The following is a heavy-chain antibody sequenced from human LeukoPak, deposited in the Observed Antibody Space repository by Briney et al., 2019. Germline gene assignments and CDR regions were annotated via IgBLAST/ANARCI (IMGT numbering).Heavy chain of an antibody. J-gene: IGHJ4*02. D-gene: IGHD3-3*01. CDR3: ARGGVSIFGVVLAYYFDY. V-gene: IGHV4-59*01. Sequence: SETLSLTCTVSGGSINSYYWSWIRQPPGKGLEWIGYIYYSGSTNYNPSLKSRVTISVDTSKNQFSLKLSSVTAADTAVYYCARGGVSIFGVVLAYYFDYWGQGTLVTVSS. CDR1: GGSINSYY. CDR2: IYYSGST.